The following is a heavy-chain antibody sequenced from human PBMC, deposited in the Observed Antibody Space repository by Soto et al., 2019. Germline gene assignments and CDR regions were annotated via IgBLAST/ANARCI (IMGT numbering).Heavy chain of an antibody. J-gene: IGHJ6*02. D-gene: IGHD1-1*01. V-gene: IGHV4-39*07. Sequence: SETLSLTCTVSGGSISSSSYYWGWIRQPPGKGLEWIGSIYYSGSTSYNPSFKSRLTISVDSSNQFSLKLTAVTAADSAVYYCTRKGFGNWNAPYGMDVWGQGTTVTVSS. CDR2: IYYSGST. CDR1: GGSISSSSYY. CDR3: TRKGFGNWNAPYGMDV.